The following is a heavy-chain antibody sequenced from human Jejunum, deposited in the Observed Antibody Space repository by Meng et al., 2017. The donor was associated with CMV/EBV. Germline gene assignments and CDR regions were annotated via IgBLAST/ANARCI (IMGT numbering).Heavy chain of an antibody. Sequence: QVQLQQSGPGLVKPSQTHSLMSAISGDSVSSKSAAWNWIRQSPSRGLEWLGRAYYRSKWFYDYALSVKSRININPDTSKNRFSLQLNPVTPEDTAVYYCARGLYDSSWSTFDYWGQGTLVTVSS. CDR1: GDSVSSKSAA. V-gene: IGHV6-1*01. CDR2: AYYRSKWFY. J-gene: IGHJ4*02. D-gene: IGHD6-13*01. CDR3: ARGLYDSSWSTFDY.